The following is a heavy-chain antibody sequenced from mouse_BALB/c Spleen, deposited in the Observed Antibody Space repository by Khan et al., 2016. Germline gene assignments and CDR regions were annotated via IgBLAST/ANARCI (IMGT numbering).Heavy chain of an antibody. D-gene: IGHD2-13*01. V-gene: IGHV1-81*01. CDR2: IYHGSGST. J-gene: IGHJ4*01. CDR1: GYTFPDYV. Sequence: QVQLQQPGPELVKPGASVKMSCKASGYTFPDYVISWVKQRTGQGLEWIGEIYHGSGSTYYNEKFKGKPTLTADKSSNTAYMQLSSMTSEASAIYFRVKGVGARDYRAQRPSVTVAS. CDR3: VKGVGARDY.